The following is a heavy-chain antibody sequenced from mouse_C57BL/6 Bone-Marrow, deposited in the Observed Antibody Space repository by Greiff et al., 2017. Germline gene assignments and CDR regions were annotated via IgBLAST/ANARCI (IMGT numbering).Heavy chain of an antibody. CDR2: INPSTGGT. V-gene: IGHV1-42*01. CDR1: GYSFTGYY. CDR3: ARSIIYYYGSINVLDY. D-gene: IGHD1-1*01. Sequence: VQLQQSGPELVKPGASVKISCKASGYSFTGYYMNWVKQSPEKSLEWIGEINPSTGGTTYNQKFKAKATLTVDKSSSTAYMQLNSLTSEDSAVYYCARSIIYYYGSINVLDYWGQGTTLTVSS. J-gene: IGHJ2*01.